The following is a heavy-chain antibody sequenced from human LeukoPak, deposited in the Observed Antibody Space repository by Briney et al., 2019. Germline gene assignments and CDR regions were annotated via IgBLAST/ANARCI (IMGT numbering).Heavy chain of an antibody. D-gene: IGHD2-21*02. CDR3: ARDRLNRAYCGNDCYSAAFDY. V-gene: IGHV3-30*03. Sequence: GGSLRLSCATSGFIFNNYDPHWVRQAPGKGLEWLATISRDGKRQFYTDSVKGRFTISRDDSKNTLYLQMNSLRPEDTAVYYCARDRLNRAYCGNDCYSAAFDYWGQGTLVTVSS. J-gene: IGHJ4*02. CDR1: GFIFNNYD. CDR2: ISRDGKRQ.